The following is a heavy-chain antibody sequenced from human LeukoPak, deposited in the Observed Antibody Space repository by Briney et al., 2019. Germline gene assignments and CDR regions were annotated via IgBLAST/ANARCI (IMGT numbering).Heavy chain of an antibody. D-gene: IGHD2-15*01. CDR3: ARDRGLGLPNWFTS. V-gene: IGHV3-21*01. J-gene: IGHJ5*01. CDR2: IDLNGNHI. Sequence: GGSLRRSCVGSGFPFSSYSMNWVRQAPGKGLEWISSIDLNGNHINYADSVKDRFTISRDNAKNSLFLQMDSLRVEDTAVYYCARDRGLGLPNWFTSWGQGTLVTVSS. CDR1: GFPFSSYS.